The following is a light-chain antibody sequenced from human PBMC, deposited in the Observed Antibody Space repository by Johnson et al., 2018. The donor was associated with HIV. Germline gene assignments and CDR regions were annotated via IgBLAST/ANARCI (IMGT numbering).Light chain of an antibody. CDR1: SSNIGNNY. CDR3: GTWDSSLSAGPYV. Sequence: QSVLTQPASVSAASGQKVNISCSGSSSNIGNNYVSWYQQLPGTAPKLLIYDNNKRPSGIPDRFSGSKSGTSATLGITGLQTGDEADYYCGTWDSSLSAGPYVFGTGTKVTVL. J-gene: IGLJ1*01. CDR2: DNN. V-gene: IGLV1-51*01.